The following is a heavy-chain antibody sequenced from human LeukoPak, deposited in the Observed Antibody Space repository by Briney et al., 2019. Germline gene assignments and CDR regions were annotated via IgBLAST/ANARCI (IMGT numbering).Heavy chain of an antibody. Sequence: SETLSLTCTVSGGSISSSSYSWDWIRQPPGKGLEWIGSIYYSGTTYYNPSLKSRVTISVDTSKIQFSLKLSSVAATDTAVYFCARLRFDFWSGYTHPYFDYWGQGTLVTVSS. J-gene: IGHJ4*02. CDR1: GGSISSSSYS. CDR2: IYYSGTT. D-gene: IGHD3-3*01. CDR3: ARLRFDFWSGYTHPYFDY. V-gene: IGHV4-39*01.